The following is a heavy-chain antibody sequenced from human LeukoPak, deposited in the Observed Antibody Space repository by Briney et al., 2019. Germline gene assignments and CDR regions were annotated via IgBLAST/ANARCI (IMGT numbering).Heavy chain of an antibody. V-gene: IGHV3-48*04. CDR2: ISSSSTTI. Sequence: GGSLRLSCAASGFTFSSYWMHWVRQAPGKGLEWVSYISSSSTTIYYADSVRGRFTISRDNAKNSLYLQMNSLRAEDTAVYYCARDFATIYGDATGYWGQGTLVTVSS. D-gene: IGHD4-17*01. J-gene: IGHJ4*02. CDR1: GFTFSSYW. CDR3: ARDFATIYGDATGY.